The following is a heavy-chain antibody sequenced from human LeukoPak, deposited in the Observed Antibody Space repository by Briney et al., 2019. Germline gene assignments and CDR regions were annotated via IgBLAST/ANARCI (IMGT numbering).Heavy chain of an antibody. D-gene: IGHD5-18*01. CDR1: GDSISSYY. Sequence: SETLSLTCTVSGDSISSYYWSWIRQPPGKGLEWIGYIYYSGSTNYNPSLKSRVTISVDTSKNQFSLKLSSVTAADTAVYYCANRYSYGGGYFDYWGQGTLVTVSS. CDR2: IYYSGST. V-gene: IGHV4-59*12. CDR3: ANRYSYGGGYFDY. J-gene: IGHJ4*02.